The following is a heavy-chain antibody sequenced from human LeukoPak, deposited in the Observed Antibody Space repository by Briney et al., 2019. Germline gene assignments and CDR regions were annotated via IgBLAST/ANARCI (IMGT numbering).Heavy chain of an antibody. J-gene: IGHJ4*02. V-gene: IGHV6-1*01. CDR3: ARDLNFKRDGYRDAGSVNYFDY. Sequence: QTLSLTCAVSGDSVSSNSAAWNWIRQSPSRGLEWLGRTYYRSKRYNDYSETVKSRITTNPSTSKNQFSLQLNSVTPEDTDVYYCARDLNFKRDGYRDAGSVNYFDYWGQGTRVTVSS. CDR1: GDSVSSNSAA. CDR2: TYYRSKRYN. D-gene: IGHD5-24*01.